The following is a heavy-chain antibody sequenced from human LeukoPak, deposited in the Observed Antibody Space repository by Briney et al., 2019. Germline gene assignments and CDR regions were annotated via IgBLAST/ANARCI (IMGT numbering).Heavy chain of an antibody. J-gene: IGHJ6*02. CDR3: AREGRRSGSGSYYKMAPNYYYHYGMDV. D-gene: IGHD3-10*01. CDR1: GFTVSSNY. V-gene: IGHV3-66*01. Sequence: GGSLRLSCAASGFTVSSNYMSWVRQAPGKGLEWVSVIYSGGSTYYADSVKGRFTISRDNSKNTLYLQMNSLRAEDTAVYYCAREGRRSGSGSYYKMAPNYYYHYGMDVWGQGTTVTVPS. CDR2: IYSGGST.